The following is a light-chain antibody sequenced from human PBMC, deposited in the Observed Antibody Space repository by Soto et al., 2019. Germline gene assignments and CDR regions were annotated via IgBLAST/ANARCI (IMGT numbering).Light chain of an antibody. CDR1: QSVLYSSSNKRY. V-gene: IGKV4-1*01. CDR3: QQYGTSGR. CDR2: WSS. J-gene: IGKJ1*01. Sequence: DIVMTPSPASLAVCLGERDTLNCESSQSVLYSSSNKRYLAWYQQKPGKPPRLLIYWSSTRESGVPDRFSGSGSGTDFTLPIRGLEPEDFAVYYCQQYGTSGRFGQGTKVDIK.